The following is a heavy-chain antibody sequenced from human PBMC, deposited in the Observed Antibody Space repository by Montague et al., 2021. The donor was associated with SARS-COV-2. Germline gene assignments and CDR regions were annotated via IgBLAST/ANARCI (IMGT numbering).Heavy chain of an antibody. CDR2: ISSSGSTI. V-gene: IGHV3-48*03. D-gene: IGHD3-10*01. CDR1: GFTFSSYE. Sequence: SLRLSCAASGFTFSSYEMNWVRQAPGKGLEWVSYISSSGSTIYYXDSVKGRFTISRDNAKNSLYLQMNSLRAEDTAVYYCARDRGLVWFGPDDAFDIWGQGTMVTVSS. J-gene: IGHJ3*02. CDR3: ARDRGLVWFGPDDAFDI.